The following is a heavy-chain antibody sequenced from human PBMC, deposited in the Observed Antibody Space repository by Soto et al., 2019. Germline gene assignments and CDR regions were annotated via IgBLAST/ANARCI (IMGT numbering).Heavy chain of an antibody. CDR3: TKSPFRTGGPNN. Sequence: EVQLVESGGGLVQPGRSLRLSCAGSGFTFNDYAMNWVRQAPGKGLEWVSGISWSGGSIGYADSVKGRFTISRDNAKISLYLQMTSRRVEDTAFYYCTKSPFRTGGPNNWGQEILVTVSS. CDR2: ISWSGGSI. V-gene: IGHV3-9*01. D-gene: IGHD1-1*01. J-gene: IGHJ4*02. CDR1: GFTFNDYA.